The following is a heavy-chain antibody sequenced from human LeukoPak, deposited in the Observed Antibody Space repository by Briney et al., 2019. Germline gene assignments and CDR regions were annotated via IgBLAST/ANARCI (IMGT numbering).Heavy chain of an antibody. CDR3: ARDTRGYFDH. CDR1: GGTFSSYA. Sequence: SVKVSCKASGGTFSSYAISWVRQAPGQRLEWMGGIIPIFGTANYAQKFQGRVTITTDESTSTAYMELSSLRSEHTAVYYCARDTRGYFDHWGQGTLVTVSS. J-gene: IGHJ4*02. V-gene: IGHV1-69*05. D-gene: IGHD3-3*01. CDR2: IIPIFGTA.